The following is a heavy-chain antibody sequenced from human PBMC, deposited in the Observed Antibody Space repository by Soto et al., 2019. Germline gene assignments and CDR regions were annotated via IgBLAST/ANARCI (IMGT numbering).Heavy chain of an antibody. CDR1: GFTFRSYA. CDR2: ISGSGGSA. D-gene: IGHD6-19*01. J-gene: IGHJ4*02. V-gene: IGHV3-23*04. CDR3: AKDTAVSGTFVVTFDS. Sequence: EVQLVESGGGLVQPGGSLRLSCAASGFTFRSYAMSWVRQAPGKGLEWVSSISGSGGSAFYVDSVKGRFTISRDNSKNTLQLQRNSPRADDTAIYYCAKDTAVSGTFVVTFDSWGQGSLVTVSS.